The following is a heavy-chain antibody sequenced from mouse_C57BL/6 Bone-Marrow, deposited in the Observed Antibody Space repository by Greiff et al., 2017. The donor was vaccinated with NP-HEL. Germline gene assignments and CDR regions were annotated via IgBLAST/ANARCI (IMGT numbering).Heavy chain of an antibody. D-gene: IGHD1-1*01. CDR2: IHPSDRDT. Sequence: QVQLQQPGAELVKPGASVKVSCKASGYTFTSYWMHWVKQRPGQGLEWIGRIHPSDRDTNYNQKFKGKATLTVDKSSSTAYMQLSSLTSGDSAVYYCAIEGFYYGSVDAMDYWGQGTSVTVSS. J-gene: IGHJ4*01. CDR3: AIEGFYYGSVDAMDY. V-gene: IGHV1-74*01. CDR1: GYTFTSYW.